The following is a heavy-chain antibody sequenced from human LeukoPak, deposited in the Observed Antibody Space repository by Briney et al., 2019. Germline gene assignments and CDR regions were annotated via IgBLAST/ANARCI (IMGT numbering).Heavy chain of an antibody. CDR1: GFTFSSYS. CDR3: ARAGMTTVTSSWFDP. V-gene: IGHV3-21*01. CDR2: ISSSSSYI. J-gene: IGHJ5*02. D-gene: IGHD4-17*01. Sequence: GGSLRLSCAASGFTFSSYSMNWVRQAPGKGLEWVSSISSSSSYIYYADSVKGRFTNSRDNAKNSLYLQMNSLRAEDTAVYYCARAGMTTVTSSWFDPWGQGTLVTVSS.